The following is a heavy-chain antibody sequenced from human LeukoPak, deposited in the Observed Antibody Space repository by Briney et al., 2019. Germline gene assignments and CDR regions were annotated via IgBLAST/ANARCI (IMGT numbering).Heavy chain of an antibody. CDR2: IWSDGSSK. CDR3: ARDCGGGSCYGPYDAFDI. J-gene: IGHJ3*02. V-gene: IGHV3-33*01. CDR1: GFTFSSYG. D-gene: IGHD2-15*01. Sequence: TGGSLRLSCAASGFTFSSYGMHWVRQAPGKGLEWVAVIWSDGSSKHYADSVKGRFTISRDNSKNTLYLQMNSLRGEDTAVYYCARDCGGGSCYGPYDAFDIWGQGTMVTVSS.